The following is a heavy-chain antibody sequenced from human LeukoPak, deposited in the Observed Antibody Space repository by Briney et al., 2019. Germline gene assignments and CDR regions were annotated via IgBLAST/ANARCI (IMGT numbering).Heavy chain of an antibody. CDR2: IYDSAGT. CDR3: TRQSSYYCDFDL. D-gene: IGHD2-2*01. J-gene: IGHJ2*01. Sequence: SETLSLTCTVSGGTISSDDYYWSWLRQHPGQGLGCSEFIYDSAGTYCNPILKNRLTISVDPSKNRLSLKVSAVTSAATAVNYCTRQSSYYCDFDLWGRGTLVTVS. CDR1: GGTISSDDYY. V-gene: IGHV4-31*03.